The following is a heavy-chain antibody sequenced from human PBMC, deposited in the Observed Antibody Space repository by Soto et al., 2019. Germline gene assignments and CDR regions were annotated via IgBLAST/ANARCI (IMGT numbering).Heavy chain of an antibody. CDR2: IYYSGST. Sequence: SETLSLTCTVSGGSISSGGYYWSWIRQHPGKGLEWIGYIYYSGSTYYNPSLKSRVTISVDTSKNQFSLKLSSVTAADTAVYYCARSSQSTVTTFAYWGQGTLVTVSS. CDR3: ARSSQSTVTTFAY. D-gene: IGHD4-17*01. J-gene: IGHJ4*02. V-gene: IGHV4-31*03. CDR1: GGSISSGGYY.